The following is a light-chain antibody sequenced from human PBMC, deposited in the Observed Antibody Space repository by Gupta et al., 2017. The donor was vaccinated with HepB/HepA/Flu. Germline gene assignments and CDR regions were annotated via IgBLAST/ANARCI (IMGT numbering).Light chain of an antibody. CDR3: QQTYRVPLT. CDR2: ASS. J-gene: IGKJ4*01. CDR1: QSISTY. Sequence: DIQMTQSPSSLSASVGDRVTITCRASQSISTYLNWYQQKPGKAPKLLIYASSSLQSGVPSRFSGSGSGTDFTLTISSLQPEDFATYYGQQTYRVPLTFGGGTKVDIK. V-gene: IGKV1-39*01.